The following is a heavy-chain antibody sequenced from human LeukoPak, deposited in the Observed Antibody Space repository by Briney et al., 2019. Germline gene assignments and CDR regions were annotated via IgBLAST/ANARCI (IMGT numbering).Heavy chain of an antibody. CDR1: GFTFSSYE. D-gene: IGHD3-22*01. J-gene: IGHJ4*02. Sequence: GGSLRLSCAASGFTFSSYEFNWVRQAPGKGLEWVSYISSSTNTIYYADSVKGRFTISRDNAKESLYLQMNSLRVEDTAVYYCARDPLDSSGFPYYFDYWGQGALVTVSS. CDR3: ARDPLDSSGFPYYFDY. V-gene: IGHV3-48*03. CDR2: ISSSTNTI.